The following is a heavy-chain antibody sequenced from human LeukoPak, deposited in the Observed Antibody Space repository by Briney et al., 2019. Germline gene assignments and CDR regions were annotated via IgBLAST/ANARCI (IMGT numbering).Heavy chain of an antibody. Sequence: PSEILSLTCNVSGDSISGSDYYWGWMRQPPGKGLEWIANIWYSGSAYYNPSLQSRVTITVDTSKNQFSLNVKSVTAGDSAVYYCLRHAGGIILTWGQGTRVAVSS. CDR2: IWYSGSA. D-gene: IGHD1-1*01. CDR1: GDSISGSDYY. V-gene: IGHV4-39*01. CDR3: LRHAGGIILT. J-gene: IGHJ5*02.